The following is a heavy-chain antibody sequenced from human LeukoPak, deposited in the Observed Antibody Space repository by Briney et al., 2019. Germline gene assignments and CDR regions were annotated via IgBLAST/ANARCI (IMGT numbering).Heavy chain of an antibody. Sequence: GGSLRLSCAASGFTFSDYGMNWVRQAPGKGLEWVSSITTTSTYIYYGDSVKGRFTISRDNAKSSLYLQMNSLRAEDTAAYYCARDLGSSIWRRLDYYYMDVWGRGTTVTVSS. CDR3: ARDLGSSIWRRLDYYYMDV. J-gene: IGHJ6*03. CDR1: GFTFSDYG. V-gene: IGHV3-21*04. D-gene: IGHD6-13*01. CDR2: ITTTSTYI.